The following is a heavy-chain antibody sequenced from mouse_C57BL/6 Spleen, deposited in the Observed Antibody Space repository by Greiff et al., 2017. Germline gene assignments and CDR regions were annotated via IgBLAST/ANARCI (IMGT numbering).Heavy chain of an antibody. Sequence: VQVVESGAELVRPGASVKLSCKASGYTFTDYYINWVKQRPGQGLEWIARIYPGSGNTYYNEKFKGKATLTAEKSSSTAYMQLSSLTSEDSAVYFCARRALGEGYFDVWGTGTTVTVSS. J-gene: IGHJ1*03. CDR2: IYPGSGNT. D-gene: IGHD4-1*01. CDR3: ARRALGEGYFDV. CDR1: GYTFTDYY. V-gene: IGHV1-76*01.